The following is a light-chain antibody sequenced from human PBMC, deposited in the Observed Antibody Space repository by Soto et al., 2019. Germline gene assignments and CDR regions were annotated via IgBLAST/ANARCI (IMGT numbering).Light chain of an antibody. CDR2: STN. CDR1: SGSVSTTYY. CDR3: VLYMGSGTHWV. J-gene: IGLJ3*02. V-gene: IGLV8-61*01. Sequence: QTVVTQEPSFSVSPGGTVTLTCGLTSGSVSTTYYPSWYQQTPGQAPRTLVYSTNTRSSGVPDRFSGSIIGNKAALTITGAQADDESDYYCVLYMGSGTHWVFGGGTKVTVL.